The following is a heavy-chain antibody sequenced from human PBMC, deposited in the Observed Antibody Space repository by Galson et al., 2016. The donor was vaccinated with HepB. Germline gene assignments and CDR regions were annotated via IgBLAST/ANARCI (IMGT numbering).Heavy chain of an antibody. D-gene: IGHD3-3*01. CDR1: GFTVSSNY. J-gene: IGHJ4*02. CDR3: ARGDRWSGYPFWFDE. V-gene: IGHV3-66*01. Sequence: SLRLSCAASGFTVSSNYMSWVRQAPGKGLEWVSVIYSGGKTYYEDSVKGRFSISRDDSKNTVSLQMNSLRTEDTAVYFCARGDRWSGYPFWFDEWGQGTLVTVSS. CDR2: IYSGGKT.